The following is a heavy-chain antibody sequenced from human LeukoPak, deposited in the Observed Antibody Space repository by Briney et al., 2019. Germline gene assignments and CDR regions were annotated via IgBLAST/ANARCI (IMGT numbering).Heavy chain of an antibody. J-gene: IGHJ4*02. V-gene: IGHV3-7*01. D-gene: IGHD3-22*01. CDR3: ARTYYYGSGGYYY. Sequence: PGGSLRLSCATSGFRFSINWMSWVRQAPGKGLEWVATMDQDGSSIHYIDSVKGRFTISRDNAKNSLFLQMNSLRVEDTGVYYCARTYYYGSGGYYYWGQGTLVTVSS. CDR1: GFRFSINW. CDR2: MDQDGSSI.